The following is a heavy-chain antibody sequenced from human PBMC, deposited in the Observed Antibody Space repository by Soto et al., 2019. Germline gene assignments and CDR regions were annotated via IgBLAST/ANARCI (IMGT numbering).Heavy chain of an antibody. J-gene: IGHJ5*02. D-gene: IGHD3-22*01. CDR3: ATTHYYDSSVNPRGWFDP. V-gene: IGHV1-24*01. Sequence: ASVKFSCKVSGYTLTELSMHWVRQAPGKGLEWMGGFDPEDGETIYAQKFQGRVTMTEDTSTDTAYMELSSLRSEDTAVYYCATTHYYDSSVNPRGWFDPWGQGTLVTVSS. CDR2: FDPEDGET. CDR1: GYTLTELS.